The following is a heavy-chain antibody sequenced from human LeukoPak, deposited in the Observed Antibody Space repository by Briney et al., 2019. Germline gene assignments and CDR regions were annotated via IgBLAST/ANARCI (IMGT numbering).Heavy chain of an antibody. V-gene: IGHV4-61*02. J-gene: IGHJ4*02. CDR3: ARDRYGSGGVDY. Sequence: SQTLSLTCTVSGGSISSGSYYWSWMRQPAGKGLEWIGRIYGSGSTNYNPSLKSRVTLAVDTSKNQFSLKLSSVTAADTAVYYCARDRYGSGGVDYWGQGTLVTVSS. D-gene: IGHD3-10*01. CDR2: IYGSGST. CDR1: GGSISSGSYY.